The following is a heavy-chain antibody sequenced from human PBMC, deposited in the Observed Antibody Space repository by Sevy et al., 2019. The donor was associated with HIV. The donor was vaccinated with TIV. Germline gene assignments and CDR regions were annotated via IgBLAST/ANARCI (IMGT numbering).Heavy chain of an antibody. CDR1: GFTFSSYG. D-gene: IGHD2-21*01. CDR3: AKGPKAYCGGDYYSLNGMDV. Sequence: GGSLRLSCAASGFTFSSYGMHWVRQAPGKGLEWVAFIRYDGSNKYYADSVKGRFTISRDNSKNTLYLQMNSLRAEDTAVYYCAKGPKAYCGGDYYSLNGMDVWGQGTTVTVSS. CDR2: IRYDGSNK. V-gene: IGHV3-30*02. J-gene: IGHJ6*02.